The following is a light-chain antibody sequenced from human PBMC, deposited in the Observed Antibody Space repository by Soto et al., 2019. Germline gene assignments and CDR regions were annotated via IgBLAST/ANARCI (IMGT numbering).Light chain of an antibody. CDR3: QQYGSSPYT. CDR2: GAS. J-gene: IGKJ2*01. CDR1: QSISNNF. Sequence: EIVLTQSPGTLSLSPGERATLSCGASQSISNNFLAWYQQKPGQAPRLLIYGASTRTTGIPDRFSGGGSGTDFTLTISRLEPEDFAVYYCQQYGSSPYTFGQGTKLEIK. V-gene: IGKV3-20*01.